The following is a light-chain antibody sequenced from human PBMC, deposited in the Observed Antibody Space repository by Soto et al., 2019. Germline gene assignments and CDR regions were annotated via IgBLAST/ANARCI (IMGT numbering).Light chain of an antibody. CDR3: QQRSNWPRIT. CDR1: QSVSSY. Sequence: EIVLTQSPATLSLSPGERATLSCRASQSVSSYLAWYQQEPGQAPRLLIYDASNRATGIPARFSGSGSGTDFTLTISSLEPEDFAVYYCQQRSNWPRITVGPGTKVDSK. V-gene: IGKV3-11*01. J-gene: IGKJ3*01. CDR2: DAS.